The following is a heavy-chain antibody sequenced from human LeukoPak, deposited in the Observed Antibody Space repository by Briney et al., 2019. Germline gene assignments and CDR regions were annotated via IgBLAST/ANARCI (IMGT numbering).Heavy chain of an antibody. J-gene: IGHJ4*02. CDR2: IYPGDSDT. CDR1: GYSFTSYW. V-gene: IGHV5-51*01. CDR3: ASRKKGMATAGFDY. Sequence: GESLKISCKGSGYSFTSYWSGWVRQVPGKGLEWMGFIYPGDSDTRYSPSFQGQVTISAEKSISTAYLQWSSLKASDTALYYCASRKKGMATAGFDYWGQGTLVTVSS. D-gene: IGHD5-24*01.